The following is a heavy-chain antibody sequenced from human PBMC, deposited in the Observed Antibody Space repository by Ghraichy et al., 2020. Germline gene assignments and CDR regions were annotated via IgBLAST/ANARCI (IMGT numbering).Heavy chain of an antibody. D-gene: IGHD2-21*01. V-gene: IGHV3-30*02. CDR3: AKDPPYCGGDCYRYGMDV. CDR1: GFTFSSYG. CDR2: IRYDVSNK. J-gene: IGHJ6*02. Sequence: GGSLRLSCAASGFTFSSYGMHWVRQAPGKGLEWVAFIRYDVSNKYYADSVKGRFTISRDNSKNTLYLQMNSLRAEDTAVYYCAKDPPYCGGDCYRYGMDVWGQGTTVTVSS.